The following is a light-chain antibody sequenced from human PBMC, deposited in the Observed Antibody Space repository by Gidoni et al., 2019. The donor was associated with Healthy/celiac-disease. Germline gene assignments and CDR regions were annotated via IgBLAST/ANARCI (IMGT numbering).Light chain of an antibody. V-gene: IGLV2-11*01. CDR1: SSYVGGYNY. CDR3: CSYAGSYTYV. J-gene: IGLJ1*01. CDR2: DVS. Sequence: SSLTQPRPGFGSPGKAVTISCTGTSSYVGGYNYVSWYQQHPGKAPNLMIYDVSKRPSGVPDRFSGSKSGNTASLTISGLQAEDEADYYCCSYAGSYTYVFGTGTKVTVL.